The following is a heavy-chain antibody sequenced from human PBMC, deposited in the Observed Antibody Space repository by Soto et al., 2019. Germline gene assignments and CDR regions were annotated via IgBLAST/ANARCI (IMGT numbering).Heavy chain of an antibody. CDR2: IYWDDDK. CDR3: AHSRFRYGSGSYYFDY. Sequence: QITLKESGPTLVKPTQTLTLTCTFSGFSLSTSGVGVGWIRQPPGKALEWLALIYWDDDKRYSPSLKSRLTITKDTSKNQVVLTMTNLDPVDTATYSCAHSRFRYGSGSYYFDYWGQGTLVTVSS. CDR1: GFSLSTSGVG. J-gene: IGHJ4*02. D-gene: IGHD3-10*01. V-gene: IGHV2-5*02.